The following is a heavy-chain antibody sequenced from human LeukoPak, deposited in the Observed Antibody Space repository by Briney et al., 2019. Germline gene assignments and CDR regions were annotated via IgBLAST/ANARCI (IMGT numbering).Heavy chain of an antibody. V-gene: IGHV3-23*01. Sequence: GGSLRLSCAASGFIFSSYSISWVRQAPGKGLEWVSVITGSGGNTYYADSVKGRFTISKDNSKNTVYLQMSSLRVDDTAVYYCAKAASSSWPSYYYGMDVWGQGATVTVSS. CDR2: ITGSGGNT. CDR3: AKAASSSWPSYYYGMDV. CDR1: GFIFSSYS. J-gene: IGHJ6*02. D-gene: IGHD6-13*01.